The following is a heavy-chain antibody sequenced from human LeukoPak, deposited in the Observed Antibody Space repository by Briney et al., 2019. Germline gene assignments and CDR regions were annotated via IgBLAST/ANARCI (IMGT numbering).Heavy chain of an antibody. CDR2: LTGNGGST. V-gene: IGHV3-23*01. D-gene: IGHD3-3*01. J-gene: IGHJ4*02. Sequence: QPGGSLRLSCAASDFTFNNYVMNWVRQAPGKGLEWVSSLTGNGGSTYYADSVKGRFTISRDNSKNTLYLQMNSLRAEDTAVYYCARRTWEWGFFDYWGQGTLVTVSS. CDR1: DFTFNNYV. CDR3: ARRTWEWGFFDY.